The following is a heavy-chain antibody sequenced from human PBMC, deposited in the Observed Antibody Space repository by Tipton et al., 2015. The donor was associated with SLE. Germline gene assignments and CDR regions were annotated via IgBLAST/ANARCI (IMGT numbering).Heavy chain of an antibody. CDR2: VYPRDSEV. V-gene: IGHV5-51*03. CDR1: GYDFPGYY. CDR3: ARADTFYSSFHI. D-gene: IGHD2/OR15-2a*01. J-gene: IGHJ3*02. Sequence: QLVQSGAEVKKAGETLKISCKGSGYDFPGYYIAWVCQTPGKGLEWVGMVYPRDSEVRYSPSFQGHVTVSADNSISTAFLQWDSLKVSDTGVYYCARADTFYSSFHIWGQGTMVTVSS.